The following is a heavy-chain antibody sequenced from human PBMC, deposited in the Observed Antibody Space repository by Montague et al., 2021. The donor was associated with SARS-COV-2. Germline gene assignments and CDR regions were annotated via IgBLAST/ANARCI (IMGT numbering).Heavy chain of an antibody. D-gene: IGHD2-2*01. J-gene: IGHJ3*02. Sequence: SETLSLTCTVSGGSISSYYWSWIRQPPGKGLEWIGYISYSRSTKYNPSLKRRVTISEDTSENHFSLKLSSVTAADAAVYFCARGPRYCSSTGCPPAFDIWGQGTMVTVSS. CDR2: ISYSRST. CDR3: ARGPRYCSSTGCPPAFDI. V-gene: IGHV4-59*01. CDR1: GGSISSYY.